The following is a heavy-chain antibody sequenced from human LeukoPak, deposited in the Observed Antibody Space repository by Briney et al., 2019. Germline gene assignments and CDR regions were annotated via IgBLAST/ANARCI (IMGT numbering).Heavy chain of an antibody. CDR1: GGTFSSYA. CDR2: IIPIFGTA. V-gene: IGHV1-69*05. CDR3: AREVTTVVERSWFDP. J-gene: IGHJ5*02. D-gene: IGHD4-23*01. Sequence: ASVKVSCKASGGTFSSYAISWVRQAPGQGLEWMGGIIPIFGTANYAQKFQGRVTITTDESTSTAYMELSSLRSEDTAVYYCAREVTTVVERSWFDPWGQGTLVTVSS.